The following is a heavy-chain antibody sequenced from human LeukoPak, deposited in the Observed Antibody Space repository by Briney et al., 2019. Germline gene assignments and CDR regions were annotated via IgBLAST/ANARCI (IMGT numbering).Heavy chain of an antibody. CDR2: IIPIFGTV. CDR1: GGTFSSYA. Sequence: SVKVSCKASGGTFSSYAISWVRQAPGQGLEWMGGIIPIFGTVNYAQKFQGRVTITADESTSTAYMELSSLRSEDTAVYYCARGRDGYKPFDYWGQGTLVTVSS. J-gene: IGHJ4*02. D-gene: IGHD5-24*01. CDR3: ARGRDGYKPFDY. V-gene: IGHV1-69*13.